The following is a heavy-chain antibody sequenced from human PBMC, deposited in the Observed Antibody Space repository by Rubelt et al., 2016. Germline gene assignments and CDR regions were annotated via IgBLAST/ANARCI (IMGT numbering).Heavy chain of an antibody. D-gene: IGHD4-17*01. CDR3: ARGQDYGDVDY. Sequence: QVQLQESGPGLVKPSETLSLTCTVSGYSISSGYYWGWIRQPPGKGLEWIGNIYHSGNTYFNPSLKSRVTISIDTSKNQFSLKLSSVTAADTAVYYCARGQDYGDVDYWGQGTLVTVSS. CDR2: IYHSGNT. J-gene: IGHJ4*02. V-gene: IGHV4-38-2*02. CDR1: GYSISSGYY.